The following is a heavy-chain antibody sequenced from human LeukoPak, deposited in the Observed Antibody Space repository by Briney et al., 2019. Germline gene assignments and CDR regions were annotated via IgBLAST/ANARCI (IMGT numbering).Heavy chain of an antibody. Sequence: PGGSLRLSCAASGFTFDDYAMHWVRQAPGKGLEWVSGISWNSGSIGYADSVEGRFTISRDNAKNSLYLQMNSLRAEDTALYYCAKDITGYSYGYFDYWGQGTLVTVSS. D-gene: IGHD5-18*01. CDR2: ISWNSGSI. CDR1: GFTFDDYA. CDR3: AKDITGYSYGYFDY. J-gene: IGHJ4*02. V-gene: IGHV3-9*01.